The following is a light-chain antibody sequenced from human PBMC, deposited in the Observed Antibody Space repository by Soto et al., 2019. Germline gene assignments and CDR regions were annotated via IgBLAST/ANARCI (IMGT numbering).Light chain of an antibody. CDR1: SSNIGSNT. Sequence: SVLTQPPSASGTPGQRVTISCSGSSSNIGSNTVNWYQQLPGTAPKLVIYSNNQRPSGVPDRFSGSKSGTSASLAISGLQSEDEADYYCVAWDDSLNGYVGFGGGTKVTVL. CDR2: SNN. V-gene: IGLV1-44*01. CDR3: VAWDDSLNGYVG. J-gene: IGLJ2*01.